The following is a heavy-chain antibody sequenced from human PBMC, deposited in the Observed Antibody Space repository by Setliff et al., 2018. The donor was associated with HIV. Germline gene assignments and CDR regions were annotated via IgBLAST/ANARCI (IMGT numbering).Heavy chain of an antibody. V-gene: IGHV5-51*01. CDR2: IYPADSDT. CDR3: ARHSSSGWYSDHDAFDI. D-gene: IGHD6-19*01. J-gene: IGHJ3*02. CDR1: GYSFTNYW. Sequence: PGESLKISCKGSGYSFTNYWIGWVRQMPGKGLEWMGIIYPADSDTRYSPSFQGQVTISADKSISTAYLQRSSLKASDTAMYYCARHSSSGWYSDHDAFDIWGQGTMVTVSS.